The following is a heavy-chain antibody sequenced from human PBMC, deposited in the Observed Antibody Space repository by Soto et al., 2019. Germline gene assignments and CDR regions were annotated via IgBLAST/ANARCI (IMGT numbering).Heavy chain of an antibody. V-gene: IGHV3-11*06. CDR1: GFTFGDSY. J-gene: IGHJ5*02. D-gene: IGHD2-15*01. Sequence: PGGSLRLSCAGSGFTFGDSYMSWIRQAPGKGLEWLSYISPGSRYPAYADSVKGRFTISRDNAKRSLYLQMMSLTAEDTAIYYCVRGGGRGLFDPFGEGTMVTVS. CDR2: ISPGSRYP. CDR3: VRGGGRGLFDP.